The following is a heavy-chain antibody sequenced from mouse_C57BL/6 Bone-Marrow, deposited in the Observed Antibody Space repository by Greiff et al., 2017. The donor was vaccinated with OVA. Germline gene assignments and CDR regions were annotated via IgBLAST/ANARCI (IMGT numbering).Heavy chain of an antibody. J-gene: IGHJ4*01. V-gene: IGHV14-3*01. D-gene: IGHD2-1*01. CDR1: GFNIKHTY. Sequence: VQLKESVAELVRPGASVKLSCTASGFNIKHTYMHWVKQRPEQGLEWIGRIDPANGNTKYAPKFQGKATITADTSSNTAYLQLSSLTSEDPAIYYCASPYGNFGGVDYWGQGTSVTVSS. CDR3: ASPYGNFGGVDY. CDR2: IDPANGNT.